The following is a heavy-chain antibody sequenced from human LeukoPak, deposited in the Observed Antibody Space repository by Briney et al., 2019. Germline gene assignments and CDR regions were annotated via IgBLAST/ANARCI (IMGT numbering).Heavy chain of an antibody. CDR2: ITGSSSYI. V-gene: IGHV3-21*01. CDR1: GFTFSSYS. D-gene: IGHD2-2*01. Sequence: GGSLRLSCAASGFTFSSYSMNWVRQAPGKGPEWVSSITGSSSYIYYADSVKGRFTISRDNAKNALYQRMNSLRAEDTAVYYRARYSSTMGANWFDPWGQGTLVTVSS. J-gene: IGHJ5*02. CDR3: ARYSSTMGANWFDP.